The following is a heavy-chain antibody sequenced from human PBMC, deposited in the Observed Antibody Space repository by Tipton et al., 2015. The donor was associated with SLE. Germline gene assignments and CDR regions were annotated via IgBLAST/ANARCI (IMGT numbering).Heavy chain of an antibody. J-gene: IGHJ4*02. Sequence: TLSLTCTVSGGSISSSSYYWGWIRQPPGKGLEWIGSIYYSGSHYYNPSLKSRVTIYADTSKNQFSLKLSSATAADTAVYYCASHPYYYGNSGSFDYWGQGTLVTVSS. D-gene: IGHD3-22*01. CDR1: GGSISSSSYY. CDR2: IYYSGSH. CDR3: ASHPYYYGNSGSFDY. V-gene: IGHV4-39*01.